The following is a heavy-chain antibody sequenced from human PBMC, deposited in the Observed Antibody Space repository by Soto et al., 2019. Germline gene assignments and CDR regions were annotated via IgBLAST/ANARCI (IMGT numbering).Heavy chain of an antibody. D-gene: IGHD2-15*01. J-gene: IGHJ4*02. Sequence: SQNLPHTCTVSGGSMSSVNYYWSWIRQPPGKGLEWIGYIYYSGSTYYNPSLRSRVTISVDTSKNQFSLKLSSVTAADTAVYYCARYGSGECNRSSDYSPFDCCDQVTLVADPS. CDR2: IYYSGST. CDR1: GGSMSSVNYY. CDR3: ARYGSGECNRSSDYSPFDC. V-gene: IGHV4-30-4*01.